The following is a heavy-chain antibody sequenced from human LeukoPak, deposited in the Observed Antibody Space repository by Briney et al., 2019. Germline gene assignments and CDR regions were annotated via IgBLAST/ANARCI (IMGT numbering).Heavy chain of an antibody. CDR3: PRGMRITYCGGDCPANWFDP. D-gene: IGHD2-21*02. J-gene: IGHJ5*02. CDR2: IYYSGST. Sequence: SETLSLTCTVSGGSISSSSYYWGWIRQPPGKGLEWIGSIYYSGSTYYNPSLKSRVTISVDTSKNQFSLKLSSVTAADTAVYFCPRGMRITYCGGDCPANWFDPWGQEPWSPSPQ. V-gene: IGHV4-39*07. CDR1: GGSISSSSYY.